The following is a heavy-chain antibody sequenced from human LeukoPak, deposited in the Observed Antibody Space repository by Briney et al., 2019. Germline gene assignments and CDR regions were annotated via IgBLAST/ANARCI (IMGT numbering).Heavy chain of an antibody. Sequence: PSETLSLTCAVYGGSFSGYYWSWIRQPPVKGLEWIGYIYYSGSTNYNPSLKSRVTISVDTSKNQFSLKLSSVTAADTAVYYCARTRPGIAAAGPYYYYGMDVWGQGTTVTVSS. CDR2: IYYSGST. J-gene: IGHJ6*02. D-gene: IGHD6-13*01. CDR1: GGSFSGYY. V-gene: IGHV4-59*08. CDR3: ARTRPGIAAAGPYYYYGMDV.